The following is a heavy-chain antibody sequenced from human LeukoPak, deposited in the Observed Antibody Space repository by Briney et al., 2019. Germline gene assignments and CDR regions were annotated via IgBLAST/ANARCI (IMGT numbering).Heavy chain of an antibody. Sequence: GGALRLSCAASGFTFSSYGMSWVRQAPGKGLQWVSAISCSGDITDYADSVKGRFPISRDNSKNTLYLQMNSLRAEDTAVYYCAKDRWELPDTWFDPWGREPWSPSPQ. CDR3: AKDRWELPDTWFDP. J-gene: IGHJ5*02. D-gene: IGHD1-26*01. V-gene: IGHV3-23*01. CDR2: ISCSGDIT. CDR1: GFTFSSYG.